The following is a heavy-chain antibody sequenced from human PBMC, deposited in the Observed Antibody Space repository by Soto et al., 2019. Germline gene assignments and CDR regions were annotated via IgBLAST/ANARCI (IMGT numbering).Heavy chain of an antibody. J-gene: IGHJ6*02. D-gene: IGHD3-16*01. CDR3: ARVSYHYVWGSSAGMDV. CDR2: ISYNGNT. Sequence: QVQLQESGPGLVKPAETLSLTCSVSGGSISSNDWSWIRQPPGKGLEYIGYISYNGNTNYKPSLKRRVTISVDTSKNQFSLKMSSVTAADTVVYYCARVSYHYVWGSSAGMDVWGQGTTVTVSS. CDR1: GGSISSND. V-gene: IGHV4-59*01.